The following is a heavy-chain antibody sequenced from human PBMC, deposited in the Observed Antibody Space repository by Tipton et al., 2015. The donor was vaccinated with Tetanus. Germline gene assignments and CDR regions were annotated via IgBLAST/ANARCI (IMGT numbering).Heavy chain of an antibody. Sequence: SGFTFSSYGIHWVRQAPGKGLEWVAVIWYDGSNKYYADSVKGRFTISRDNSKNTLYLQMNSLRAEDTAVYYCARDQNYDSSGYYYPEYFQHWGQGTLVTVSS. CDR2: IWYDGSNK. J-gene: IGHJ1*01. D-gene: IGHD3-22*01. CDR3: ARDQNYDSSGYYYPEYFQH. V-gene: IGHV3-33*01. CDR1: GFTFSSYG.